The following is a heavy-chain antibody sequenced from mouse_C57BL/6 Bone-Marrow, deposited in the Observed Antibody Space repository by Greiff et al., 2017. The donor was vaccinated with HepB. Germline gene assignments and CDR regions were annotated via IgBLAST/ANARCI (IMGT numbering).Heavy chain of an antibody. CDR1: GFTFSDYY. D-gene: IGHD2-3*01. CDR2: ISNGGGST. CDR3: ARHDGYLFAY. V-gene: IGHV5-12*01. Sequence: EVKLVESGGGLVQPGGSLKLSCAASGFTFSDYYMYWVRQTPEKRLEWVAYISNGGGSTYYPDTVKGRFTISRDNAKNTLYLQMSRLKSEDTAMYYCARHDGYLFAYWGQGTLVTVSA. J-gene: IGHJ3*01.